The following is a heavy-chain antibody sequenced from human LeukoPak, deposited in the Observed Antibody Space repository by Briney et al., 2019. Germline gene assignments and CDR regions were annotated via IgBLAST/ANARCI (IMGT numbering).Heavy chain of an antibody. D-gene: IGHD6-19*01. Sequence: SETLSLTCTVSGGSINSGDYYWGWIRQPPGKGLEWIGSIYYSGSTYYNPSLKSRVTISVDTSKNQFSLKLSSVTAADTAVYYCARLYAGIAVAGTFDYWGQGTLVTVSS. CDR3: ARLYAGIAVAGTFDY. V-gene: IGHV4-39*07. CDR1: GGSINSGDYY. CDR2: IYYSGST. J-gene: IGHJ4*02.